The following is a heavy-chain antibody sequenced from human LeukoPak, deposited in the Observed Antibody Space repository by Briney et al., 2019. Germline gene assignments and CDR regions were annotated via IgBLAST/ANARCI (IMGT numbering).Heavy chain of an antibody. J-gene: IGHJ4*02. CDR1: GFTFSSYA. CDR3: AKAGGYIAGGGRFGF. CDR2: ISGSGGGT. D-gene: IGHD6-13*01. V-gene: IGHV3-23*01. Sequence: PGGSLRLSCAASGFTFSSYAMSWVRQAPGKGLEWVSAISGSGGGTYYADSVKGRFTISRDNSKNTLYLQMNSLRVEDTAVYYCAKAGGYIAGGGRFGFWGQGTLVTVSS.